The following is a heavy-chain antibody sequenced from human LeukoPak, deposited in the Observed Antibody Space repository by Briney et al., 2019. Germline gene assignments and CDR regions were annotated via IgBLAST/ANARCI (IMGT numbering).Heavy chain of an antibody. Sequence: GGSLRLSCAASGFTFSSYSMNWVRQAPGKGLEWVSSISSSSSYIYYADSVKGRFTISRDNAKNSLYLQMNSLRAEGTAVYYCARDQVATIDYWGQGTLVTVSS. CDR2: ISSSSSYI. CDR3: ARDQVATIDY. D-gene: IGHD5-12*01. J-gene: IGHJ4*02. CDR1: GFTFSSYS. V-gene: IGHV3-21*01.